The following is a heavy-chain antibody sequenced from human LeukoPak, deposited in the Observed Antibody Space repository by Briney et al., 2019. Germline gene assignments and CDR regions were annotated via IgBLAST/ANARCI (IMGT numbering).Heavy chain of an antibody. D-gene: IGHD4-17*01. CDR1: GDSFIGYY. J-gene: IGHJ4*02. CDR2: INHSGSA. CDR3: ALSTTRVTTRTLDY. Sequence: SETLSLTCVACGDSFIGYYWTWIRQPPDKGLEWIGEINHSGSARYNPSPRSRVTISIDTSENQSSLRLNSVTAADSGVYYCALSTTRVTTRTLDYWAQGTLVTVSS. V-gene: IGHV4-34*01.